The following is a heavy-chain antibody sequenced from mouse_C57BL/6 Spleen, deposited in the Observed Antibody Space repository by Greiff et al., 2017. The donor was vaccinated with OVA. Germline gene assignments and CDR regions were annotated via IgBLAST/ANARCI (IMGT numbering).Heavy chain of an antibody. Sequence: VQLQQPGAELVRPGTSVKLSCKASGYTFTSYWMHWVKQRPGQGLEWIGVIDPSDSYTNYNQKFKGKATLTVDTSSSTAYMQLSSLTSEDSAVYYCARRDSYYDYAWFAYWGQGTLVTVSA. CDR1: GYTFTSYW. J-gene: IGHJ3*01. D-gene: IGHD2-4*01. V-gene: IGHV1-59*01. CDR2: IDPSDSYT. CDR3: ARRDSYYDYAWFAY.